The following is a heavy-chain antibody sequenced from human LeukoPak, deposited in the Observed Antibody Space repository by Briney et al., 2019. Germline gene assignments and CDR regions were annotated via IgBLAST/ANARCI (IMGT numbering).Heavy chain of an antibody. CDR2: IGSSSSYI. CDR3: AREAAWGAFDI. D-gene: IGHD3-16*01. Sequence: GGSLRLSCAASGFTFSSYSMNWVRQAPGKGLEWVSSIGSSSSYIYYADSVKGRFTISRDNAKNSLYLQMNSLRAEDTAVYYCAREAAWGAFDIWGQGTMVTVSS. CDR1: GFTFSSYS. J-gene: IGHJ3*02. V-gene: IGHV3-21*01.